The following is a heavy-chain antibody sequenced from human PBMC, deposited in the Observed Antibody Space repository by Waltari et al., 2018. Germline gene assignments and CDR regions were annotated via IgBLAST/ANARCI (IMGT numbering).Heavy chain of an antibody. CDR1: GFTFSSYA. Sequence: EVQLLESGGGLVQPGGSLRLSCAASGFTFSSYAMSWVRQAPGKGLEWVSVIYSGGSSTYYADSVKGRFTISRDKSKNTLYLQMNSLRAEDTAVYYCGGAVAGPLRDYWGQGTLVTVSS. J-gene: IGHJ4*02. CDR2: IYSGGSST. V-gene: IGHV3-23*03. CDR3: GGAVAGPLRDY. D-gene: IGHD6-19*01.